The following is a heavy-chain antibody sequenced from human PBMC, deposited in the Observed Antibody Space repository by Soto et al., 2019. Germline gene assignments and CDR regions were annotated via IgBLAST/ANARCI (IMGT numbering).Heavy chain of an antibody. Sequence: PSQTLSLTCAISGESVSTNSATWDWIRQSPSRGLEWLGRTYYRSKWYHDYAVSVKGRITINADTSNNQLSLQLNSVTPDDTAVYYCTRVPEYYGSGSYYYWFDPWGQGTLVTVSS. D-gene: IGHD3-10*01. CDR2: TYYRSKWYH. V-gene: IGHV6-1*01. CDR1: GESVSTNSAT. CDR3: TRVPEYYGSGSYYYWFDP. J-gene: IGHJ5*02.